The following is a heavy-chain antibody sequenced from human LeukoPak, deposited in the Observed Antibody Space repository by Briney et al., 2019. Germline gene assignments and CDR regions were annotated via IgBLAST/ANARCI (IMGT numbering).Heavy chain of an antibody. CDR1: GSTFSSYA. V-gene: IGHV3-30-3*01. CDR3: AREYYYDSSGYYPSTPRSY. D-gene: IGHD3-22*01. J-gene: IGHJ4*02. Sequence: PGRSLRLSCAASGSTFSSYAMHWVRQAPGKGLEWVAVISYDGSNKYYADSVKGRFTISRDNSKNTLYLQMNSLRAEDTAVYYCAREYYYDSSGYYPSTPRSYWGQGTLVTVSS. CDR2: ISYDGSNK.